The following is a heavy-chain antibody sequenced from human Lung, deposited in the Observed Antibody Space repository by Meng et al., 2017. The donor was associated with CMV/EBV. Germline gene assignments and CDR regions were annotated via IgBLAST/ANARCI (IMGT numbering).Heavy chain of an antibody. D-gene: IGHD3-3*01. CDR2: IWYDGSNK. CDR3: AKDLFDFWSGYVGTFDY. Sequence: SCAASGFNFSSYGMHWVRQAPGKGLEWVAVIWYDGSNKYYADSVKGRFTISRDNSKNTLYLQMNSLRAEDTAVYYCAKDLFDFWSGYVGTFDYWGQGXLVTVSS. J-gene: IGHJ4*02. V-gene: IGHV3-33*06. CDR1: GFNFSSYG.